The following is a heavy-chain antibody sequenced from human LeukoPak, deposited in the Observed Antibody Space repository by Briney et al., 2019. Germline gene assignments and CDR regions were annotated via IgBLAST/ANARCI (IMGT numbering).Heavy chain of an antibody. D-gene: IGHD2-2*01. Sequence: SETLSLTCTVSGGSLSSYYWNWIRQPAGKGLEWIGRIYTSGSTNYNPSLKSRVTISVDTSKNQFSLKLSSVTAADTAVYYCARDRYCSSTSCYASSNAFDIWGQGTMVTVSS. CDR3: ARDRYCSSTSCYASSNAFDI. J-gene: IGHJ3*02. V-gene: IGHV4-4*07. CDR2: IYTSGST. CDR1: GGSLSSYY.